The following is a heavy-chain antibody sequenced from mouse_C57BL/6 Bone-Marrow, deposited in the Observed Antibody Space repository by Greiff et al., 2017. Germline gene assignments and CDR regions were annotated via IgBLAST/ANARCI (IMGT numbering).Heavy chain of an antibody. Sequence: EVKVEESGPGLVKPSQSLSLTCSVTGYSITSGYYWNWIRQFPGNKLEWMGYISYDGSNNYNPSLKNRISITRDTSKNQFFLKLNSVTTEDTATYYCARVHGYFDYWGQGTTLTVSS. V-gene: IGHV3-6*01. CDR1: GYSITSGYY. J-gene: IGHJ2*01. CDR2: ISYDGSN. CDR3: ARVHGYFDY.